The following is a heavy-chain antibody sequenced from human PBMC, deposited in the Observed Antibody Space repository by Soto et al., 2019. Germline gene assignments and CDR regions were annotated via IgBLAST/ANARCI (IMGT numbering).Heavy chain of an antibody. CDR1: GFRFSTYA. V-gene: IGHV3-23*01. CDR3: ARAFRGDDWRVDP. CDR2: ISGSGTST. J-gene: IGHJ5*02. D-gene: IGHD5-12*01. Sequence: VQLLESGGELVQPGGSLRLSCAASGFRFSTYAVRWVRQAPRKGLEWVSSISGSGTSTFYADSVKGRFTISRDNSKNTVYLQMNTLRADDTAIYYCARAFRGDDWRVDPWGQGTLGTVSS.